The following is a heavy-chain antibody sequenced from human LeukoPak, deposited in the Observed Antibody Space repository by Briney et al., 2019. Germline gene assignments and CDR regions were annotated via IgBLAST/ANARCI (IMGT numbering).Heavy chain of an antibody. CDR2: IIPIFGTA. CDR1: GGTFSSYA. CDR3: ARDWVLGYCSGGSCPNWFDP. J-gene: IGHJ5*02. V-gene: IGHV1-69*06. D-gene: IGHD2-15*01. Sequence: ASVKVSCKASGGTFSSYAISWVRQAPGQGLEWMGGIIPIFGTANYAQKFQGRVTITADKSTSTAYMELSSLRSEDTAVYYCARDWVLGYCSGGSCPNWFDPWGQGTLVTLSS.